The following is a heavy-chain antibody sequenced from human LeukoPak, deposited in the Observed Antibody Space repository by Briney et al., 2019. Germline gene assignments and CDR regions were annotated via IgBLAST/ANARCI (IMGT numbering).Heavy chain of an antibody. CDR2: IYHSGST. CDR3: AKSQPPSNMSPLDY. CDR1: GYSISSGYY. V-gene: IGHV4-38-2*02. Sequence: PSETLSLTCTVSGYSISSGYYWGWIRQPPGKGLEWIGSIYHSGSTYYNPSLKSRVTISVDTSKNQFSLKLSSVTAADTAVYYCAKSQPPSNMSPLDYWGQGTLVTVSS. J-gene: IGHJ4*02. D-gene: IGHD3-16*01.